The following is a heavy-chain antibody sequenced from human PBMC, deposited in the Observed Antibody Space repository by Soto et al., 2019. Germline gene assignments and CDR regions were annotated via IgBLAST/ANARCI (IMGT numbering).Heavy chain of an antibody. CDR1: GGSISSGGYY. CDR2: IYYSGST. V-gene: IGHV4-31*03. D-gene: IGHD3-10*01. J-gene: IGHJ5*02. Sequence: PSETLSLTCTVSGGSISSGGYYWSWIRQHPGKGLEWIGYIYYSGSTYYNPSLKSRVTISVDTSKNQFSLKLSSVTAADTAVYYCARVEKYYYGSGRPNWFDPWGQGTLVTVSS. CDR3: ARVEKYYYGSGRPNWFDP.